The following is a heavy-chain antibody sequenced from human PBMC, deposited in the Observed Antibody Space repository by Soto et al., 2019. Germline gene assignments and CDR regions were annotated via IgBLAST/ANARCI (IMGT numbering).Heavy chain of an antibody. Sequence: GGSLRLSCAASGFTFSSYAMSWVRQAPGKGLEWVSTSSGSSGSTNYADSVKGRFTISRDNSKNTLYLQMNVLRAEDTAVYYCAKDQYCSGGSCYGMDVWGQGTTVTVSS. CDR2: SSGSSGST. V-gene: IGHV3-23*01. CDR1: GFTFSSYA. D-gene: IGHD2-15*01. CDR3: AKDQYCSGGSCYGMDV. J-gene: IGHJ6*02.